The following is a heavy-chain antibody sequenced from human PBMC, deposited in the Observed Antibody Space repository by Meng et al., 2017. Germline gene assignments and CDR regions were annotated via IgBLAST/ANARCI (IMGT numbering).Heavy chain of an antibody. CDR2: TSSSSSYI. V-gene: IGHV3-21*04. J-gene: IGHJ4*02. CDR1: GFTFSSYS. D-gene: IGHD4-17*01. Sequence: LSLTCAASGFTFSSYSMNWVRQAPGKGLEWVSSTSSSSSYIYYADSVKGRFTISRDNAKNSLYLQMNSLRSEDTAVYYCATAASYGDYDPWGYWGQGTLVTVSA. CDR3: ATAASYGDYDPWGY.